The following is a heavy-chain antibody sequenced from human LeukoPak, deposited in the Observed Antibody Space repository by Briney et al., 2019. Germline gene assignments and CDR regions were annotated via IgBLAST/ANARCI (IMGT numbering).Heavy chain of an antibody. V-gene: IGHV4-34*01. CDR1: GGSFSGYY. D-gene: IGHD6-13*01. CDR2: INHSGST. CDR3: ASSFVAAAGVFDY. Sequence: SETLSLTCAVYGGSFSGYYWSWIRQPPGKGLEWIGEINHSGSTNYNPSLKSRVTISVDTSKNQFSLKLSSVTAADTAVYYCASSFVAAAGVFDYWGQGTLVTVSS. J-gene: IGHJ4*02.